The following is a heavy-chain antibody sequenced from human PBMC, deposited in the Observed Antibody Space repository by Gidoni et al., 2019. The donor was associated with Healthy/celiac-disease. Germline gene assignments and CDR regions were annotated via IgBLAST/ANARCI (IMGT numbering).Heavy chain of an antibody. J-gene: IGHJ3*02. D-gene: IGHD6-6*01. CDR2: ISSSSSYI. CDR1: GFTFISYS. V-gene: IGHV3-21*01. CDR3: ARDEYSSSSDAFDI. Sequence: VQLVESGGGLLKPGGSLRLSCSASGFTFISYSMNWFRQAPGKGLEWVSSISSSSSYIYYAESVKGRFTISRDNAKNSLYLQRNSLRAEDTAVYYCARDEYSSSSDAFDIWGQGTMVTVSS.